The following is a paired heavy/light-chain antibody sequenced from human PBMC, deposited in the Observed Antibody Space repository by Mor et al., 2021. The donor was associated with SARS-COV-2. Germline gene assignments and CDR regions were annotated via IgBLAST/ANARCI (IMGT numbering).Light chain of an antibody. V-gene: IGKV3-20*01. J-gene: IGKJ4*01. Sequence: EIVLTQSPGTLSLSPGERATLSCRASQSVSSSYLAWYQQKPGQAPRLLIYGASSRATGIADRFSGSGSGTDFTLTISRLEPEDFAVFYCQQYGSSPLTFGGGTKVEIK. CDR2: GAS. CDR3: QQYGSSPLT. CDR1: QSVSSSY.
Heavy chain of an antibody. J-gene: IGHJ4*02. CDR1: GFSLSTSAMC. Sequence: QVTLRESGPALVKPTQTLTLTCTFSGFSLSTSAMCVSWIRQPPGKALEWLALIDWDDDKYYSTSLKTRLTISKDTSKNQVVLRMTNMDPVDTATYYCARIDTGSGWGYYFDYWGQGTLVTVSS. V-gene: IGHV2-70*01. CDR3: ARIDTGSGWGYYFDY. D-gene: IGHD3-10*01. CDR2: IDWDDDK.